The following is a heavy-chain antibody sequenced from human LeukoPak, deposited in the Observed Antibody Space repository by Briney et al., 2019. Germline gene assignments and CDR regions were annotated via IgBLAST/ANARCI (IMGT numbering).Heavy chain of an antibody. CDR2: IWYDGSNK. CDR3: AKEDIVVVPAGKSPAFGI. Sequence: GGSLRLSCAASGFTFSSYGMHWVRQAPGKGLEWVAAIWYDGSNKYYADSVKGRFTISRDNSKNTLYLQMNSLRAEDTAVYYCAKEDIVVVPAGKSPAFGIWGQGTMVTVSS. J-gene: IGHJ3*02. V-gene: IGHV3-33*06. D-gene: IGHD2-2*01. CDR1: GFTFSSYG.